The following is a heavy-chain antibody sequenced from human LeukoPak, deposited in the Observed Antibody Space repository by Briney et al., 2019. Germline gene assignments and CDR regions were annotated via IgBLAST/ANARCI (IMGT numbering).Heavy chain of an antibody. Sequence: ASETLSLTCTVSGDSISTYYWSWLRQPPGKGLEWIGYIYYSGSTNYNPSLKSRVTISVHTSKNQFSLKLSSVTAADTAVYYCARLTGYSSESWFDPWGQGTLVTVSS. CDR3: ARLTGYSSESWFDP. D-gene: IGHD3-9*01. V-gene: IGHV4-59*01. CDR1: GDSISTYY. J-gene: IGHJ5*02. CDR2: IYYSGST.